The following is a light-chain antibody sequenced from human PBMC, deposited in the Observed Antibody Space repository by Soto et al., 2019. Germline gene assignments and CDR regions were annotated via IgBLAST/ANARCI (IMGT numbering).Light chain of an antibody. CDR3: QQRYSTPRA. CDR1: QSISGY. V-gene: IGKV1-39*01. CDR2: AAA. Sequence: DIQMTQSPSSLSASVGDRGTITCRASQSISGYLNWYHQKPGKAAKLLIYAAASVQSGVASRFSGSGSGTDFARTISSLQPEDFATDYCQQRYSTPRAFGQGTKEDIK. J-gene: IGKJ1*01.